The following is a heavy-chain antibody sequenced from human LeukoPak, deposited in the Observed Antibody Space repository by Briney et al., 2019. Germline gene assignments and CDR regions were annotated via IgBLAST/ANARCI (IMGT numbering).Heavy chain of an antibody. CDR1: GFTFSSYS. D-gene: IGHD2-2*01. J-gene: IGHJ6*02. CDR3: ARDVSTSGGMDV. CDR2: INHSGST. Sequence: GSLGLSCAASGFTFSSYSMNWVRQAPGKGLEWIGEINHSGSTNYNPSLKSRVTISVDTSKNQFSLKLSSVTAADTAVYYCARDVSTSGGMDVWGQGTTVTVSS. V-gene: IGHV4-34*01.